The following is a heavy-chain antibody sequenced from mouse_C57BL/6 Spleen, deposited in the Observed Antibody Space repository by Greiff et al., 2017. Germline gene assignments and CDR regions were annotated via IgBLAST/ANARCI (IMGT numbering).Heavy chain of an antibody. CDR3: ARDSLLLPYAMDY. D-gene: IGHD1-1*01. CDR2: ISSGSSTI. CDR1: GFTFSDYG. Sequence: EVKLVESGGGLVKPGGSLKLSCAASGFTFSDYGMHWVRQAPEKGLEWVAYISSGSSTIYYADTVKGRFTISRDHAKNTLFLQMTSLRSEDTAMYYCARDSLLLPYAMDYWGQGTSVTVSS. J-gene: IGHJ4*01. V-gene: IGHV5-17*01.